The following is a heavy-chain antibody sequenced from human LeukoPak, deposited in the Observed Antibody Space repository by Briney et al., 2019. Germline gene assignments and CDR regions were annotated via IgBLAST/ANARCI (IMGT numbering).Heavy chain of an antibody. D-gene: IGHD3-22*01. Sequence: SETLSLTCSVSGGSISSYYWSWLRQPPGKGLEWIGYIHYRGSTNYNPSLKSRVTISVDTSKNQFSLKLSSVTAADTAVYYCARDDSTGLEGVWGQGTLVTVSS. CDR1: GGSISSYY. CDR3: ARDDSTGLEGV. J-gene: IGHJ4*02. V-gene: IGHV4-59*01. CDR2: IHYRGST.